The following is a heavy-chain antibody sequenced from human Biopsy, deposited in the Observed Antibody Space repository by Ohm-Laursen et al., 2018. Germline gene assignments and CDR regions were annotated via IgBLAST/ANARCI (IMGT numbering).Heavy chain of an antibody. CDR1: GYTFTSYD. CDR3: ARVFCTSTTCYGLLDN. Sequence: GGTVKISCKVSGYTFTSYDISWVRQAPGQGLEWMGWISPYNDKTSYPPKLQDRVTMTADTSTNTAHMELRSLRSDDTAVYYCARVFCTSTTCYGLLDNWGQGTVVTVSS. CDR2: ISPYNDKT. V-gene: IGHV1-18*01. D-gene: IGHD2/OR15-2a*01. J-gene: IGHJ4*02.